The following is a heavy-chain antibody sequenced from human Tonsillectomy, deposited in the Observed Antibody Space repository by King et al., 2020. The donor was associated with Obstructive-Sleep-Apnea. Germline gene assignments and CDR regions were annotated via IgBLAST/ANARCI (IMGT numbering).Heavy chain of an antibody. V-gene: IGHV4-34*01. Sequence: VQLQQWGAGLLRPSEALSLTCAVYGGSFIGYSWNWIRQPPGKGPEWIGEINQSGSTNYNPSLKNLVTISVDMSKNQFSLKLSSVTAADTAVYYCAGPTLGLIIMQVHAFDVWGRGTMVTVSS. CDR1: GGSFIGYS. CDR2: INQSGST. D-gene: IGHD3/OR15-3a*01. J-gene: IGHJ3*01. CDR3: AGPTLGLIIMQVHAFDV.